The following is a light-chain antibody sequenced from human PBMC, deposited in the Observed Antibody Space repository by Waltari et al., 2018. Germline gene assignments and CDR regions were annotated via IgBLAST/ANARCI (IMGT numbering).Light chain of an antibody. CDR1: QGISSY. Sequence: DIQLTQSPSFLSASVGDRVTITCRASQGISSYLAWYQQNPGKATKLLIYAASTLQSGVPARFSGSGSGTEFTLTISSLQPEDSATYYCQQLNSYPITFGQGTRVESK. J-gene: IGKJ5*01. CDR3: QQLNSYPIT. V-gene: IGKV1-9*01. CDR2: AAS.